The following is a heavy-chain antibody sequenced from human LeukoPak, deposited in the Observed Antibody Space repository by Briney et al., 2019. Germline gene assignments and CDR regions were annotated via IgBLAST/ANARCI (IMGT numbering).Heavy chain of an antibody. CDR1: GGSFSGYY. Sequence: SETLSLTCAVYGGSFSGYYRSWIRQPPGKGLGWIGEINHSGSTNYNPSPKSRVTISVDTSKNQFSLKLSSVTVADTAVYYCARGVEPMNALDYWGQGTLVTVSS. CDR2: INHSGST. CDR3: ARGVEPMNALDY. D-gene: IGHD1-1*01. J-gene: IGHJ4*02. V-gene: IGHV4-34*01.